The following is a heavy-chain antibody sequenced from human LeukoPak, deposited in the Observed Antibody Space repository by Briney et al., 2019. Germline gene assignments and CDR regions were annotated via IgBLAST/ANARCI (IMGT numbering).Heavy chain of an antibody. CDR1: GFSINSGYY. D-gene: IGHD6-6*01. CDR2: IYHSGTT. V-gene: IGHV4-38-2*02. Sequence: SETLSLTCTVSGFSINSGYYWGWIRQPPGKGLEWIGTIYHSGTTYYKPSLTSRVTISVDTSKNQFSLKLSSVTAADTAVYYCASSSGYYYYYMDVWGKGTTVTVSS. CDR3: ASSSGYYYYYMDV. J-gene: IGHJ6*03.